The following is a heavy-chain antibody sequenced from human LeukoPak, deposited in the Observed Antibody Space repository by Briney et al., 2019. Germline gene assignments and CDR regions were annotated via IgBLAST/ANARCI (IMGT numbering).Heavy chain of an antibody. V-gene: IGHV3-53*01. J-gene: IGHJ4*02. D-gene: IGHD5-24*01. CDR2: IYSGGST. CDR3: AKDRLSSRDGYNFNY. Sequence: PGGSLGLSCAASGFTVSSKYMSWVRQAPGKGLEWVSVIYSGGSTYYADSVKGRFTISRDNSKNTLYLQMNSLRAEDTAVYYCAKDRLSSRDGYNFNYWGQGTLVTVSS. CDR1: GFTVSSKY.